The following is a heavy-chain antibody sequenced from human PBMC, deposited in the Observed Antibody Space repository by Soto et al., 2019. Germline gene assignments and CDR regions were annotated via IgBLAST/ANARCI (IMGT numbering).Heavy chain of an antibody. CDR3: AVYDFWSGILN. J-gene: IGHJ4*02. V-gene: IGHV3-23*01. CDR2: ISGSGGST. D-gene: IGHD3-3*01. Sequence: GSQRLSNTASGVNFRSYGMSWVRQAPGKGLEWVSAISGSGGSTYYADSVKGRFTISRDNSKNTLYLQMNSLRAEDTAVYYCAVYDFWSGILNWGQGTLVTVSS. CDR1: GVNFRSYG.